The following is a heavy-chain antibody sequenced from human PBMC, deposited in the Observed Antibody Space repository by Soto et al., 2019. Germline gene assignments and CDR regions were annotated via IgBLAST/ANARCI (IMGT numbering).Heavy chain of an antibody. V-gene: IGHV5-51*01. CDR1: GYSFTSYW. Sequence: PGESLKISCKGSGYSFTSYWIGWVRQMPGKGLEWMGIIYPGDSDTRYSPSFQGQVTISADKSISTAYLQWSSLKASDTAMYYCARSSSWYRCKPNHYFEFWGQGTLVTVSS. CDR2: IYPGDSDT. J-gene: IGHJ4*02. CDR3: ARSSSWYRCKPNHYFEF. D-gene: IGHD6-13*01.